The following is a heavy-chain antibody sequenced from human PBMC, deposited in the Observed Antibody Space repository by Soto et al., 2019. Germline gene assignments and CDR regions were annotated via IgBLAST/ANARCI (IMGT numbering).Heavy chain of an antibody. CDR2: INHSGST. CDR3: ARGRPRYVAARWDRGFDY. Sequence: PSETLSLTCAVYGGSFSGYYWSWIRQPPGKGLEWIGEINHSGSTNYNPSLKSRVTISVDTSKNQFSLKLSSVTAADTAVYYCARGRPRYVAARWDRGFDYWGQGTLVTVSS. V-gene: IGHV4-34*01. D-gene: IGHD6-6*01. J-gene: IGHJ4*02. CDR1: GGSFSGYY.